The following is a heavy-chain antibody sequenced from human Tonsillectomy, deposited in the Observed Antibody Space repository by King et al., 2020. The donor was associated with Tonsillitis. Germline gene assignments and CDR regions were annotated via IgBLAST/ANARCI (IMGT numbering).Heavy chain of an antibody. Sequence: MQLQESGPRLVKPSETLSLTCTVSGGSISSSSYYWGWIRQPPGKGMEYIGNIYYTGSTYYNPSLKSRVTISVDTSKNQFSLKLSSVTVADTAVYYCARLLWFGAWNWGQGTLVTVSS. V-gene: IGHV4-39*01. D-gene: IGHD3-10*01. CDR1: GGSISSSSYY. CDR2: IYYTGST. J-gene: IGHJ4*02. CDR3: ARLLWFGAWN.